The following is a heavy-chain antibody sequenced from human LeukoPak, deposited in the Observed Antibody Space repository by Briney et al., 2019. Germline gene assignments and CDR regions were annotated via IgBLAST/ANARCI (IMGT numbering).Heavy chain of an antibody. D-gene: IGHD2-8*02. CDR3: ATYRQVLLPFES. CDR1: GFSFSTYE. Sequence: GGSLRLSCAASGFSFSTYEMNWVRQPPGKGLEWVSSIFPSGGEIHYADSVRGRFTISRDNSKSTLSLQMNSLRAEDTAIYYCATYRQVLLPFESWGQGTLVTVSS. V-gene: IGHV3-23*01. CDR2: IFPSGGEI. J-gene: IGHJ4*02.